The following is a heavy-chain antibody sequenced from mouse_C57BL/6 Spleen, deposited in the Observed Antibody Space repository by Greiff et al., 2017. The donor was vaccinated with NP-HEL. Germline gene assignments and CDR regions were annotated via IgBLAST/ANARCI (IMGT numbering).Heavy chain of an antibody. Sequence: QLQQPGAELVKPGASVKMSRKASGYTFTSYWITWVTQRPGQGPEWIGDIYPGSGSTNYNEKFKSEATLTVDTSSSTAYMQLSSLTSEDSAVYYCARRYGNYVWYFDVWGTGTTVTVSS. CDR2: IYPGSGST. V-gene: IGHV1-55*01. D-gene: IGHD2-1*01. CDR1: GYTFTSYW. CDR3: ARRYGNYVWYFDV. J-gene: IGHJ1*03.